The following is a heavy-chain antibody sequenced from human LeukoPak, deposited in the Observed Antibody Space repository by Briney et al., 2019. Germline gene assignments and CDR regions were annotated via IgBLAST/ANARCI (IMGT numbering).Heavy chain of an antibody. V-gene: IGHV3-53*01. CDR3: ARVGDHFHWNLDL. J-gene: IGHJ2*01. Sequence: PGGSLRLSCAASGFTVSTYYMNWVRQAPGKGLKWVSIIYSGATTYYADSVKGRFTISRDTSKNTVSLQMNSLRAEDTAVYFCARVGDHFHWNLDLWGRGTLVTV. CDR1: GFTVSTYY. D-gene: IGHD3-3*02. CDR2: IYSGATT.